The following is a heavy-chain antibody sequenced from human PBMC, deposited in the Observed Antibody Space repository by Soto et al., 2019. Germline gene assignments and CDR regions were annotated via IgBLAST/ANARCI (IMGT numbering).Heavy chain of an antibody. CDR2: IRDGGSNT. D-gene: IGHD6-6*01. CDR1: GFTFSSFF. J-gene: IGHJ4*02. Sequence: GRSLILSCASSGFTFSSFFMILVRQAPGKGLEWVAAIRDGGSNTYYADSVKGRFTISRDNSKNTLYLQMNSLRAEDTAVYYCARDSGAARPGRFDYWGQGTLVTVSS. CDR3: ARDSGAARPGRFDY. V-gene: IGHV3-23*01.